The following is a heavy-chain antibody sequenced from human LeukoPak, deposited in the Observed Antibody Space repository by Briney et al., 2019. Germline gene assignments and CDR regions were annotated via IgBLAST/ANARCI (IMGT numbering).Heavy chain of an antibody. J-gene: IGHJ4*02. CDR1: GGSISSSSYY. D-gene: IGHD6-6*01. V-gene: IGHV4-39*01. Sequence: SETLSLTCTVSGGSISSSSYYWGWIRQPPGKGLEWIGSIYYSGSTYYNPSLKSRVTISVDTSKNQFSLKLSSVTTADTAVYCCARHSGYSSSYDYWGQGTLVTVSS. CDR2: IYYSGST. CDR3: ARHSGYSSSYDY.